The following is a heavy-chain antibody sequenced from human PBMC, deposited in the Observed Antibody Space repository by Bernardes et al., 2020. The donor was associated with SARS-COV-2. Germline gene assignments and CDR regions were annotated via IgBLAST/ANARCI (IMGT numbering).Heavy chain of an antibody. J-gene: IGHJ4*02. Sequence: GGSLRLSCAASGFTFSNYIMSWVRQAPGKGPEWVSGISASGDSTFYAESVKGRFIISRDSSTNTLNLQINSLRAEDTALYYCTRDDSGSAYGHHYWGQGTLVTVSS. CDR1: GFTFSNYI. CDR2: ISASGDST. V-gene: IGHV3-23*01. D-gene: IGHD4-17*01. CDR3: TRDDSGSAYGHHY.